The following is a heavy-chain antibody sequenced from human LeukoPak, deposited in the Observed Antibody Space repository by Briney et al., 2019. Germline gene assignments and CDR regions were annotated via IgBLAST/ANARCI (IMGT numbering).Heavy chain of an antibody. V-gene: IGHV3-7*04. J-gene: IGHJ4*02. CDR2: INQDGSKK. D-gene: IGHD6-13*01. CDR1: GFTFSGYW. Sequence: PGGSLRLSCAASGFTFSGYWMNWVRQAPGKGLEWVANINQDGSKKYYVDSVKGRFTISRDNVKNSVYLQMNSLRAEDTAVYSCARAVAAADSYWGRGTLVTVSS. CDR3: ARAVAAADSY.